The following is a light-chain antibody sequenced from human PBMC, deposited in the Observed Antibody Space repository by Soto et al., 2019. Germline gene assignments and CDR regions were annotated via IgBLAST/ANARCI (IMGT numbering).Light chain of an antibody. J-gene: IGLJ1*01. V-gene: IGLV2-14*02. CDR2: EDS. CDR3: SSYTRSSTPYV. Sequence: QSALTQPASVSGSPGQSITISCTGTSSDVGKYNLVSWYQQHPGKAPKLMIYEDSKRPSGVSNRFSGSKSGNTASLTISGLQAEDEADYYCSSYTRSSTPYVYGTGTKVTVL. CDR1: SSDVGKYNL.